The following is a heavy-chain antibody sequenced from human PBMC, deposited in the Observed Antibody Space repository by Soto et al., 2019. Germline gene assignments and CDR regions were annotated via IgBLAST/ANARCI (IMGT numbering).Heavy chain of an antibody. CDR2: ISYDGSNK. CDR3: ASTPVLRFLEWSTYADEIDAFDI. CDR1: GFTFSSYA. Sequence: QVQLVESGGGVVQPGRSLRLSCAASGFTFSSYAMHWVRQAPGKGLEWVAVISYDGSNKYYADSVKGRFTISRDNSKNPLYLQMNSLRAEDTAVYYCASTPVLRFLEWSTYADEIDAFDIWGQGTMVTVSS. J-gene: IGHJ3*02. V-gene: IGHV3-30-3*01. D-gene: IGHD3-3*01.